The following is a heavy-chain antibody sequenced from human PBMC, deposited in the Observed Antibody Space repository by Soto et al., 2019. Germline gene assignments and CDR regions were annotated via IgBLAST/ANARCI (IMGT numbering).Heavy chain of an antibody. D-gene: IGHD6-19*01. CDR3: ARGSSIAVATDAFDI. V-gene: IGHV1-8*01. CDR2: MNPNSGNT. CDR1: GYTFTNYD. J-gene: IGHJ3*02. Sequence: ASVKVSCKASGYTFTNYDINWVRQATGQGLEWMGWMNPNSGNTGYAQKFQGRVTMTRDTATSTAYMELSSLRSDDTAVYYCARGSSIAVATDAFDIWGQGTMVTVSS.